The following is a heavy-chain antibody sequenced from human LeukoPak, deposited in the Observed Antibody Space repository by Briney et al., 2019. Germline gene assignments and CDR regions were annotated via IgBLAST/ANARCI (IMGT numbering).Heavy chain of an antibody. CDR2: IWYDGSNK. CDR1: GFTFSSYG. J-gene: IGHJ6*02. V-gene: IGHV3-33*01. D-gene: IGHD3-3*01. CDR3: ARAFFWSGYYRGMDV. Sequence: GRSLRLSCAASGFTFSSYGMHWVRQAPGKGLEWVAVIWYDGSNKYYADSVKGRFTTSRDNSKNTLYLQMNSLRAEDTAVYYCARAFFWSGYYRGMDVWGQGTTVTVSS.